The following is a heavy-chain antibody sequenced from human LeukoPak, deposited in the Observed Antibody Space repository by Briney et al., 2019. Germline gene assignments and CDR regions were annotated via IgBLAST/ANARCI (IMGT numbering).Heavy chain of an antibody. CDR2: ISSSSIYI. D-gene: IGHD3-22*01. J-gene: IGHJ3*02. CDR3: ARSGYYSYDGFDI. CDR1: GFIFSSYT. Sequence: GGSLRLSCAASGFIFSSYTMNWVRQAPGKGLEWVSSISSSSIYIYYADSVKGRFTMSRDNARNSLFLQMNSLRAEDTAVYYCARSGYYSYDGFDIWGQGTMVTVSS. V-gene: IGHV3-21*01.